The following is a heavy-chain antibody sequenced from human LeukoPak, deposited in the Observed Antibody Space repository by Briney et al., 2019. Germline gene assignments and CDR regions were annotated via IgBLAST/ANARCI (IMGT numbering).Heavy chain of an antibody. J-gene: IGHJ4*02. CDR3: AREGPDSSGYYSDY. CDR1: GFNFSSYW. V-gene: IGHV3-74*01. CDR2: INSDGSST. Sequence: PGGSLRLSCAASGFNFSSYWMHLVRQAPGKGLVWVSRINSDGSSTAYADSVKGRFTISRDNAKNTLYLHMNSLRDEDTAVYYCAREGPDSSGYYSDYWGQGTLVTVSS. D-gene: IGHD3-22*01.